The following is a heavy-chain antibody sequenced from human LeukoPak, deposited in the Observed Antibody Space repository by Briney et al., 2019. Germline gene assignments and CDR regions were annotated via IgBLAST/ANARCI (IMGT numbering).Heavy chain of an antibody. J-gene: IGHJ6*02. Sequence: GGSLRLSCAASGFTFSSYAMHWVRQAPGKGLEWVAVISYDGSNKYYADSVKGRFTISRDNSKNTLYLQMNSLRAEGTAVYYCARVMTTKNYYYYYGMDVWGQGTTVTVSS. CDR1: GFTFSSYA. V-gene: IGHV3-30-3*01. D-gene: IGHD4-11*01. CDR2: ISYDGSNK. CDR3: ARVMTTKNYYYYYGMDV.